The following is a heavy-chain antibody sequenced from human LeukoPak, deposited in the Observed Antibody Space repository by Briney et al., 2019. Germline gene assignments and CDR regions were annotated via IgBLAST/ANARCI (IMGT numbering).Heavy chain of an antibody. Sequence: GGSLRLSCSAFGFTFSIYAMHWVRQAPGKGLEYVSAISTNGGNTYYADSVKGRFTISRDNSKNTLFLQMSSLRAEDSAMYDCVKGVSNTWLNAFDIWGQGTMVTVSS. V-gene: IGHV3-64D*06. J-gene: IGHJ3*02. CDR3: VKGVSNTWLNAFDI. D-gene: IGHD3-16*01. CDR1: GFTFSIYA. CDR2: ISTNGGNT.